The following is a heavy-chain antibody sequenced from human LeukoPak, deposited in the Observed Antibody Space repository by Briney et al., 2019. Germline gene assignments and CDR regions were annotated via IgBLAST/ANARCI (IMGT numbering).Heavy chain of an antibody. Sequence: GASVKVSCTASGYTFTSYYMHWVRQAPGQGLEWMGGINPSGASTRHAQKFQGRVTMTRDTSTSTVYMELSSLRSEDTAVYYCARDRPQRSAFDIWGQGTMVTVSS. D-gene: IGHD1-26*01. J-gene: IGHJ3*02. CDR2: INPSGAST. CDR1: GYTFTSYY. V-gene: IGHV1-46*01. CDR3: ARDRPQRSAFDI.